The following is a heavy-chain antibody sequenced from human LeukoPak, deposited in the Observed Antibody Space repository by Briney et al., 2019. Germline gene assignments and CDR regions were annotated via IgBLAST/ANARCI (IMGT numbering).Heavy chain of an antibody. CDR1: GGSISSSSYY. J-gene: IGHJ4*02. CDR2: IYCSGST. Sequence: TSETLSLTRTVSGGSISSSSYYWGWIRQPPGKGLEWIGSIYCSGSTYYNPSLKSRVTISVDTSKNQFSLKLSSVTAADTAVYYCARVRYRVAPYFDYWGQGTLVTVSS. V-gene: IGHV4-39*07. CDR3: ARVRYRVAPYFDY. D-gene: IGHD1-1*01.